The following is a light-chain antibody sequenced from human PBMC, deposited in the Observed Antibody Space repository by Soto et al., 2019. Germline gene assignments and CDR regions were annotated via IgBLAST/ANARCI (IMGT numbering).Light chain of an antibody. CDR2: GVY. Sequence: IVLTQSPGTRSLSPGERATLSCRASQTGNNNYLAWYQHKSGQAPRLLIYGVYTRASGIPDRFSGSGSGTEFTLTITRLEPEDSAVYFCQHYGYSQWTFGQGTKVDIK. CDR1: QTGNNNY. J-gene: IGKJ1*01. CDR3: QHYGYSQWT. V-gene: IGKV3-20*01.